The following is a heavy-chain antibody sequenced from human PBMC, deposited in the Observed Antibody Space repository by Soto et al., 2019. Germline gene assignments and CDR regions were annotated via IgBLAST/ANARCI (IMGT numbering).Heavy chain of an antibody. V-gene: IGHV3-23*04. CDR3: AKGGGGDHGY. J-gene: IGHJ4*02. D-gene: IGHD2-21*02. CDR1: GFIFTTSD. Sequence: EVQLVESEGGLVQPGGSLRLSCEASGFIFTTSDMSWVRQAPGKGLEWISSITITGDTTHYADSVKGRFTISRDNSRNTVYLQRNSRRADETAVYFCAKGGGGDHGYWGQGTLVAVSS. CDR2: ITITGDTT.